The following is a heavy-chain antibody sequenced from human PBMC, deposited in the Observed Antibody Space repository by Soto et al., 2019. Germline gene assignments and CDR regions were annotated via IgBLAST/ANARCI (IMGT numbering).Heavy chain of an antibody. CDR1: GFTFSSSA. D-gene: IGHD3-3*01. CDR3: AKDIRFLEWLWFDY. CDR2: ISGSGGST. J-gene: IGHJ5*01. Sequence: GGSLRLSCAASGFTFSSSAMSWVRQAPGKGLEWVSAISGSGGSTYYADSVKGRFTISRDNSKNTLYLQMNSLRAEDTAVYYCAKDIRFLEWLWFDYWGQGTLVTVSS. V-gene: IGHV3-23*01.